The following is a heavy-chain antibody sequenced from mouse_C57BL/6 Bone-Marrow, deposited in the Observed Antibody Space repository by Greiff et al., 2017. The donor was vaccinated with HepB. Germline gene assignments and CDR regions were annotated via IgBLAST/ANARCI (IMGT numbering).Heavy chain of an antibody. CDR3: ARCPYWYFDV. J-gene: IGHJ1*03. Sequence: DVKLVESGGGLVQPGGSLSLSCAASGFTFTDYYMSWVRQPPGKALGWLGFIRNKANGYTTEYSASVKGRFTISRDNSQSILYLQMNALRAEDSATYYCARCPYWYFDVWGTGTTVTVTS. CDR1: GFTFTDYY. V-gene: IGHV7-3*01. CDR2: IRNKANGYTT.